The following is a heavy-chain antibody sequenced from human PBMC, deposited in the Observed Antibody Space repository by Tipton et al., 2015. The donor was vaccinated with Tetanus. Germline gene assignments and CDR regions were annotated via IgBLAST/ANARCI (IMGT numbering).Heavy chain of an antibody. CDR1: GASINAGGYL. CDR3: ARGEAYGDYPAMYFFDN. CDR2: IYYYTQRT. J-gene: IGHJ4*02. D-gene: IGHD4-17*01. Sequence: TLSLTCNVSGASINAGGYLWTWVRQHPGKGLEWIGNIYYYTQRTSQIPSLDSRVSISVDTSKNQFSLRLTSVTAADTAVYYCARGEAYGDYPAMYFFDNWGQGTLVTVSS. V-gene: IGHV4-31*03.